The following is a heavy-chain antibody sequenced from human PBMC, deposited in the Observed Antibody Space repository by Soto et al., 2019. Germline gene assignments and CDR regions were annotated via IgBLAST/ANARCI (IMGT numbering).Heavy chain of an antibody. CDR1: GFTFSSYW. J-gene: IGHJ4*02. D-gene: IGHD5-12*01. Sequence: EVQLVESGGGLVQPGGSLRLSCAASGFTFSSYWMSWVRQAPGKGLEWVPNIKQDGSEKYYVDSVKGRFTISRDNAKNSLYLQMNSLRAEDTDVYYCARVPEMATILDYWGQGTLVTVSS. V-gene: IGHV3-7*01. CDR3: ARVPEMATILDY. CDR2: IKQDGSEK.